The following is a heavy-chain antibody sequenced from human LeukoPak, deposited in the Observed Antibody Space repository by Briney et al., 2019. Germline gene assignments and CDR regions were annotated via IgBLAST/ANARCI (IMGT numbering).Heavy chain of an antibody. CDR3: ARDRYTGYNDFDH. CDR2: INPNNGGT. D-gene: IGHD5-12*01. CDR1: GYTFTSYY. J-gene: IGHJ4*02. Sequence: ASVKVSCKASGYTFTSYYIQWVRQAPGQGLEWMGWINPNNGGTKYAQKFQGRVTMTGDTSISTAYMELSRLRSDDTAVYYCARDRYTGYNDFDHWGQGSLVTVSS. V-gene: IGHV1-2*02.